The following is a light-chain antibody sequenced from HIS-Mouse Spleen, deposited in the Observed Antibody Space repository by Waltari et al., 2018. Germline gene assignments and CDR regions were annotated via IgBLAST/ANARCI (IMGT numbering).Light chain of an antibody. CDR2: LNSDGSH. Sequence: QLVLTQSPSASASLGASVTLTCTLSSGHSSYAIAWHQQQPAKGPRYLMKLNSDGSHSKGDGIPDRFSGSSSGAERYLTISSLQSEDEADYYCQTWGTGIVVFGGGTKLTVL. V-gene: IGLV4-69*01. J-gene: IGLJ2*01. CDR3: QTWGTGIVV. CDR1: SGHSSYA.